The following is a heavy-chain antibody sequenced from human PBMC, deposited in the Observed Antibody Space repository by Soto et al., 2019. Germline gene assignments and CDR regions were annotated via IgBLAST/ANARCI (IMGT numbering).Heavy chain of an antibody. CDR2: IYYSGST. Sequence: QLQLQESGPGLVKPSETLSLTCTVSGGSISSSSYYWGWIRQPPGKGLEWIGSIYYSGSTYYNPSLKSRVTIPVDTSKNQFSLKLSSVTAADTAVYYCASYGNIVVVPAAPFDYWGQGTLVTVSS. J-gene: IGHJ4*02. D-gene: IGHD2-2*01. V-gene: IGHV4-39*01. CDR1: GGSISSSSYY. CDR3: ASYGNIVVVPAAPFDY.